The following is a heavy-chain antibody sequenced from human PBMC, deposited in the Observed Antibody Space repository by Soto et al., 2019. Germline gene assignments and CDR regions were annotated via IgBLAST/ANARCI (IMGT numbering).Heavy chain of an antibody. CDR3: VRHAQWIIRAY. CDR1: GGSISSSSYF. Sequence: SETLSLTCTVSGGSISSSSYFWGWIRQPPGKGLEWIGNIYHSGSTYYNPSLKSRVTISVDRSKNQFSLKLSSVTAADTAVYYCVRHAQWIIRAYWGQGSLVTVSS. V-gene: IGHV4-39*01. D-gene: IGHD5-12*01. CDR2: IYHSGST. J-gene: IGHJ4*02.